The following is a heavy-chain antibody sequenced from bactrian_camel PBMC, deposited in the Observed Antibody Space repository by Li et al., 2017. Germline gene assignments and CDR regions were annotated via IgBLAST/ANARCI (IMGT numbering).Heavy chain of an antibody. CDR3: AAALPFGGGFCFIASRGVRSDYNY. CDR2: IDRNGYP. CDR1: GYSVSQGY. J-gene: IGHJ4*01. D-gene: IGHD2*01. V-gene: IGHV3S53*01. Sequence: HVQLVESGGGSVQSGGSLRLSCAASGYSVSQGYMAWFRQAPGKEREGVAAIDRNGYPTYTYSVKDRFTISKDNDKNTLYLQMNSLKPEDTAMYYCAAALPFGGGFCFIASRGVRSDYNYWGQGTQVTVS.